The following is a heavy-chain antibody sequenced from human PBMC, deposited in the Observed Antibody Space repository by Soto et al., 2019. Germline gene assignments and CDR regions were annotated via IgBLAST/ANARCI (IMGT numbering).Heavy chain of an antibody. Sequence: SVKGPCHGAGYTLTSYTVDWVRRAPGQSLELMGWLRYVDGKSEYSQQFQGRVTITKDPSANTGYMELNSLKSEDTAVYYCAVILGSLPAWGQGTLVTVSS. J-gene: IGHJ4*02. CDR3: AVILGSLPA. V-gene: IGHV1-3*01. CDR2: LRYVDGKS. D-gene: IGHD7-27*01. CDR1: GYTLTSYT.